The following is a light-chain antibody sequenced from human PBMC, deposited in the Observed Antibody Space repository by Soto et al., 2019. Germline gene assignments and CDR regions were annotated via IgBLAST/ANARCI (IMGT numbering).Light chain of an antibody. CDR1: QSISSY. CDR2: AAS. J-gene: IGKJ1*01. CDR3: QHSYSTPAT. V-gene: IGKV1-39*01. Sequence: DLQMTQSPSSLSASVGDRVIITCRASQSISSYLTWYQQKPGRAPKLLIYAASSLQSGVPSRFSGSGSETDFTLTISSLQPEYFATYNCQHSYSTPATFGQGTKVEIK.